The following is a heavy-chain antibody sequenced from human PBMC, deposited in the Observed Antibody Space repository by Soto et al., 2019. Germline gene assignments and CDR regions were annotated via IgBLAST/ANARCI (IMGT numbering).Heavy chain of an antibody. V-gene: IGHV4-4*07. CDR2: IYTSGST. CDR3: ARGLAAYYYYYYGMDV. D-gene: IGHD6-13*01. J-gene: IGHJ6*02. CDR1: GGSISSYY. Sequence: SETLSLTCTVSGGSISSYYWSWIRQPAGKGLEWIGRIYTSGSTNYNPSLKSRVTMSVDTSKNQFSLKLSSVTAADTAVYYCARGLAAYYYYYYGMDVWGQGTTVTVSS.